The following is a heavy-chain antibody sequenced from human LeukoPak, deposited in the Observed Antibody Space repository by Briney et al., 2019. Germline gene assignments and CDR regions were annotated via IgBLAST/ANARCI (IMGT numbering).Heavy chain of an antibody. CDR1: GYTLTELS. Sequence: ASVKVSCKVSGYTLTELSMHWVRQAPGKGLEWMGGFDPDDGETIYAQKFQGRVTMTEDTSTDTAYMELSSLRSEDTAVYYCATWGDFWSGYHFDYWGQGTLVTVSS. D-gene: IGHD3-3*01. CDR3: ATWGDFWSGYHFDY. J-gene: IGHJ4*02. V-gene: IGHV1-24*01. CDR2: FDPDDGET.